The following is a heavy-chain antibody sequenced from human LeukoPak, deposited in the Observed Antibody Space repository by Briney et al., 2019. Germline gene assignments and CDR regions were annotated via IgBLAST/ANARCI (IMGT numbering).Heavy chain of an antibody. J-gene: IGHJ4*02. V-gene: IGHV1-18*01. CDR3: ARDIQTYYDFWSGYCFDY. CDR1: GYTFTSYG. D-gene: IGHD3-3*01. Sequence: ASVKVSCKASGYTFTSYGISRVRQAPGQGLEWMGWISAYNGNTNYAQKLQGRVTMTTDTSTSTAYMELRSLRSDDTAVYYCARDIQTYYDFWSGYCFDYWGQGTLVTVSS. CDR2: ISAYNGNT.